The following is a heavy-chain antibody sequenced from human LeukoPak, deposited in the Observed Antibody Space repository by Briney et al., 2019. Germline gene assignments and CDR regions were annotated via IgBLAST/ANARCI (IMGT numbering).Heavy chain of an antibody. Sequence: PGESLTLSCKGSGYSFTSYWIGWVRQMPGKGLEWMGLIYPGDSDTRYSPSFQGQVTISADKYISTAYLQGSSRKAEDTAMYYCARLGYYDSIGYSYNDAFDIWGQGTMVTVSS. D-gene: IGHD3-22*01. CDR2: IYPGDSDT. J-gene: IGHJ3*02. V-gene: IGHV5-51*03. CDR3: ARLGYYDSIGYSYNDAFDI. CDR1: GYSFTSYW.